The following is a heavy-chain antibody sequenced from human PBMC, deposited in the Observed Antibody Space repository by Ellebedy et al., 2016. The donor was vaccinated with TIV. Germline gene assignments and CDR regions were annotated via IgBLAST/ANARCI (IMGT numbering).Heavy chain of an antibody. CDR3: AGDYGGMDV. J-gene: IGHJ6*02. D-gene: IGHD3-10*01. Sequence: SETLSLTXAVSGDPITGSHWWSWVRQPPGRGLEWIGEIYPGRSANYNPSLKSRVTISVDTSKNQFSLKLSSVTAADTAVYYCAGDYGGMDVWGQGTTVTVSS. CDR1: GDPITGSHW. CDR2: IYPGRSA. V-gene: IGHV4-4*02.